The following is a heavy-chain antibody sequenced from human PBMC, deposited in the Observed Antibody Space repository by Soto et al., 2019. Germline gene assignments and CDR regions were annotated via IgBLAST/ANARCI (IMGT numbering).Heavy chain of an antibody. V-gene: IGHV3-48*02. CDR1: GFTFSSYS. Sequence: HPGGSLRLSCAASGFTFSSYSMNWVRQAPGKGLEWVSYISSSSSTIYYADSVKGRFTISRDNAKNSLYLQMNSLRDEDTAVYYCARDDEGDYNWNYKSHDYYYGMDVWGQGTTVTVSS. J-gene: IGHJ6*02. CDR2: ISSSSSTI. CDR3: ARDDEGDYNWNYKSHDYYYGMDV. D-gene: IGHD1-7*01.